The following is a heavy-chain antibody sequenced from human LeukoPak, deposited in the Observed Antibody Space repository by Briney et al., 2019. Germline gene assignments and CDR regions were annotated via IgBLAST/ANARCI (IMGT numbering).Heavy chain of an antibody. Sequence: SETLSLTCTVSGYSISGGYYWGWIRLPPGKGLEWIGYIYYSGSTNYNPSLKSRVTISVDTSKNQFSLKLSSVTAADTAVYYCASGSYALAFDIWGQGTMVTVSS. CDR2: IYYSGST. CDR3: ASGSYALAFDI. V-gene: IGHV4-61*08. D-gene: IGHD1-26*01. CDR1: GYSISGGYY. J-gene: IGHJ3*02.